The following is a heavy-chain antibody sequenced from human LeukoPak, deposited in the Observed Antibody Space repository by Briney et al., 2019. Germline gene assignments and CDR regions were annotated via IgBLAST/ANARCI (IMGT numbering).Heavy chain of an antibody. V-gene: IGHV4-61*02. J-gene: IGHJ5*02. D-gene: IGHD3-22*01. CDR3: ARLVDTPVIRGYYFDP. CDR1: GVSVSSGSYY. Sequence: SQTLSPTCTVSGVSVSSGSYYWSWIRQPAGKGLEWIGRIYISGSTNYNSSLRGRVTMSIDTSKNQFSLTLTSVTAADTAVYYCARLVDTPVIRGYYFDPWGQGTLVTVSS. CDR2: IYISGST.